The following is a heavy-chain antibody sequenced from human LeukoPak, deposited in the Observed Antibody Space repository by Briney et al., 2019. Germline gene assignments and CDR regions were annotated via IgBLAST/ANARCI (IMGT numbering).Heavy chain of an antibody. J-gene: IGHJ6*02. V-gene: IGHV4-59*01. CDR1: GGSISNYY. Sequence: KGSETLSLTCTVSGGSISNYYWSWIRQPPGKALEWIGYICYTGTTKYNPSLKSRATISLDTSKNQFSLKLTSVTAADIVLFIHETAYEIDVWGQGTTVTVSS. CDR2: ICYTGTT. CDR3: ETAYEIDV. D-gene: IGHD2-21*01.